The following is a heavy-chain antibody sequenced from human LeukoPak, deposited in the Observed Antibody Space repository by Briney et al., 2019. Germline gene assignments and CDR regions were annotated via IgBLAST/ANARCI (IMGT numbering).Heavy chain of an antibody. CDR1: GGSFSGYY. D-gene: IGHD5-24*01. J-gene: IGHJ6*03. Sequence: PSETLSLTCAVYGGSFSGYYWSWIRQPPGKGLEWIGEINHSGSTNYNPSLKSRVTISVDTSKSQFSLKLSSVTAADTAVYYCARGPLLRDGYNQYYYYYYMDVWGKGTTVTVSS. CDR2: INHSGST. CDR3: ARGPLLRDGYNQYYYYYYMDV. V-gene: IGHV4-34*01.